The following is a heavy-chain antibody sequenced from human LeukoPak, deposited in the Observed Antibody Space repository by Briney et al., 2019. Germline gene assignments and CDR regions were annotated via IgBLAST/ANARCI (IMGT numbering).Heavy chain of an antibody. V-gene: IGHV3-48*01. CDR3: ARGAAAGDPYYYYYMDV. J-gene: IGHJ6*03. D-gene: IGHD6-13*01. CDR1: GFTFSSYS. Sequence: PGGFLRLSCAASGFTFSSYSMNWVRQAPGKGLEWVSYISSSSSTIYYADSVKGRFTISRDNAKNSLYLQMNSLRAEDTAVYYCARGAAAGDPYYYYYMDVWGKGTTVTVSS. CDR2: ISSSSSTI.